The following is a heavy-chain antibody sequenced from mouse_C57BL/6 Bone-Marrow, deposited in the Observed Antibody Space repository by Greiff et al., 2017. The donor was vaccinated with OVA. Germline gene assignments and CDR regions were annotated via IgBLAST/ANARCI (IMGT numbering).Heavy chain of an antibody. CDR3: ARENSDYDEGDAMDY. CDR2: IDPSDSYT. J-gene: IGHJ4*01. Sequence: QVQLQQPGAELVMPGASVKLSCKASGYTFTSYWMHWVKQRPGQGLEWIGEIDPSDSYTNYNQKFKGKSTLTVDKSSSTAYMQLSSLTSEDSAVYYCARENSDYDEGDAMDYWGQGTSVTVSS. V-gene: IGHV1-69*01. D-gene: IGHD2-4*01. CDR1: GYTFTSYW.